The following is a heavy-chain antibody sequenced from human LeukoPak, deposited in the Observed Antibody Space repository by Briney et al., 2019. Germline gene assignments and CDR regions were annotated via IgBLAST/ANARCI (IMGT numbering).Heavy chain of an antibody. CDR2: ISAYNGNT. J-gene: IGHJ4*02. CDR1: GYTFTSYG. Sequence: ASVKVSCKASGYTFTSYGISWVRQAPGQGLEWMGWISAYNGNTNYAQKLQGRVTMTTDTSTSTAYMELRSLRSDDTAVYYCARLDIVVVVAATKSFDYWGQGTLVTVSS. CDR3: ARLDIVVVVAATKSFDY. V-gene: IGHV1-18*01. D-gene: IGHD2-15*01.